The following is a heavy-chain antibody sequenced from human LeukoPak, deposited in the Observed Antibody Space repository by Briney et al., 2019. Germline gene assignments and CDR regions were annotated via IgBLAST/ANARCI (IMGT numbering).Heavy chain of an antibody. CDR1: GFTFSSYS. D-gene: IGHD6-19*01. CDR3: ARDYKFGKLDSSGWYDY. V-gene: IGHV3-48*02. CDR2: ISSSSSTI. J-gene: IGHJ4*02. Sequence: GGSLRLSCAASGFTFSSYSMNWVRQAPGKGLEWVSYISSSSSTIYYADSVKGRFTISRDNAKNSLYLQMNSLRDEDTAVYYRARDYKFGKLDSSGWYDYWGQGTLVTVSS.